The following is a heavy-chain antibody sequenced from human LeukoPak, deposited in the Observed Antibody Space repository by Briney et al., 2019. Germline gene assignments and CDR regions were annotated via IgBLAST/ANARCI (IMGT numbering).Heavy chain of an antibody. J-gene: IGHJ4*02. V-gene: IGHV3-23*01. D-gene: IGHD3-10*01. CDR2: ISGSDGST. CDR3: AKDGFSRSPLLWFGGEAWYFDY. CDR1: GFTFSSYA. Sequence: PGGSLRLSCAGSGFTFSSYAMSWVRQAPGKGLEWVSAISGSDGSTYYADSVKGRFTISRDNSKNTLYLQMNSLRAEDTAVYYCAKDGFSRSPLLWFGGEAWYFDYWGQGTLVTVSS.